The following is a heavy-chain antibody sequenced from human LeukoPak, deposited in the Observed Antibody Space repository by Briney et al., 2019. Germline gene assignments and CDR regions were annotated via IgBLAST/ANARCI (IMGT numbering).Heavy chain of an antibody. CDR3: GGGLKAHSSPHFDY. J-gene: IGHJ4*02. V-gene: IGHV4-34*01. CDR1: GGSFSGYY. D-gene: IGHD3-22*01. CDR2: INHRVST. Sequence: PSEALSLTCAVFGGSFSGYYWSWVRQPPGKGREWIGEINHRVSTNYNPSPKSGVPISVETSKNQSTLKRSAVAAADTAGYYCGGGLKAHSSPHFDYWGQGTLVTVSS.